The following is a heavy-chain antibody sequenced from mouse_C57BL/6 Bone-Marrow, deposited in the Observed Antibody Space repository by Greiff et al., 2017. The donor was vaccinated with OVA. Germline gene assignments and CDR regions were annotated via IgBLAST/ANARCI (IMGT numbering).Heavy chain of an antibody. J-gene: IGHJ3*01. CDR1: GFSLTSYG. V-gene: IGHV2-6*01. D-gene: IGHD4-1*01. CDR2: IWGVGST. Sequence: VMLVESGPGLVAPSQSLSITCTVSGFSLTSYGVDWVRQSPGTGLEWLGVIWGVGSTNYNSALKSRLSISKDNSKSQVFLKMNSLQTDDTAMYYCASAELGPFAYWGQGTLVTVSA. CDR3: ASAELGPFAY.